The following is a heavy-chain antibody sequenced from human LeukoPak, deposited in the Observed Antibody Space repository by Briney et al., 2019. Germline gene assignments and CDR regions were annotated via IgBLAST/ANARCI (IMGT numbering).Heavy chain of an antibody. CDR3: ARGGYYGSGNDFRFDP. CDR1: GGSISSYY. CDR2: IYYSGST. Sequence: SETLSLTCTVSGGSISSYYWSWIRQPPGKGLEWIGYIYYSGSTNYKPSLKSRVTISVDTSKNQFSLKLSSVTAADAAVYYCARGGYYGSGNDFRFDPWGQGTQVTVSS. J-gene: IGHJ5*02. D-gene: IGHD3-10*01. V-gene: IGHV4-59*01.